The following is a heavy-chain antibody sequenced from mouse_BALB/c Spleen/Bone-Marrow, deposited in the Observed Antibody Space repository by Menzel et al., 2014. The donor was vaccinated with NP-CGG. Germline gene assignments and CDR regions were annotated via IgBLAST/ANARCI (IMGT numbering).Heavy chain of an antibody. CDR1: GFSLTSYG. V-gene: IGHV2-9*02. D-gene: IGHD1-1*01. CDR3: ARDRYYYGSPYWYFDV. Sequence: QVQLQQSGPGLVAPSQSLSITCTVSGFSLTSYGVHWVRQPPGEGLEWLGVIWSSGSTNYNSTLMSRLSITKDNPKSQVFLKMNSLQTDDTAMYYCARDRYYYGSPYWYFDVWGAGTTVTVSS. J-gene: IGHJ1*01. CDR2: IWSSGST.